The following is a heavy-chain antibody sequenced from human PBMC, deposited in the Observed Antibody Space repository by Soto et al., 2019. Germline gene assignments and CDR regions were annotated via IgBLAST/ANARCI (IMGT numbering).Heavy chain of an antibody. CDR3: ATDRFLPTKTVVYTATVLDY. Sequence: ASVKVSCKVSGYTLTELSMHWVRQAPGKGLEWMGGFDPEDGETIYAQKFQGRVTMTEDTSTDTAYMELSSLRSEDTAVYYCATDRFLPTKTVVYTATVLDYCRQLTLVAASS. V-gene: IGHV1-24*01. CDR2: FDPEDGET. CDR1: GYTLTELS. J-gene: IGHJ4*02. D-gene: IGHD5-18*01.